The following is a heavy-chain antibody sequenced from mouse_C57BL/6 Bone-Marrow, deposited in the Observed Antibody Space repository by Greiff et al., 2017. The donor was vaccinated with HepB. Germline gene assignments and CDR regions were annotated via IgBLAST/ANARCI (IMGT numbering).Heavy chain of an antibody. D-gene: IGHD1-1*02. V-gene: IGHV1-64*01. Sequence: QVHVQQSGAELVKPGASVKLSCKASGYTFTSYWMHWVKQRPGQGLEWIGMIHPNSGSTNYNEKFKSKATLTVDKSSSTAYMQLSSLTSEDSAVYYCARWCGDYFDYWGQGTTLTVSS. J-gene: IGHJ2*01. CDR2: IHPNSGST. CDR3: ARWCGDYFDY. CDR1: GYTFTSYW.